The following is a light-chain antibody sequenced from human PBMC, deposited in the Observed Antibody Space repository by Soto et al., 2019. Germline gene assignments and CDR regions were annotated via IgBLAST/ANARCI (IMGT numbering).Light chain of an antibody. Sequence: DIQMTQSPSSLSASVGDRVTITCRASQTPRTFLNWYQQKPGKAPKLLIYATSTLQSGVPSRFSGRGSGKDFNLTLSRLQPEDFATYYCQRSYSTPTFGHGTKVDIK. J-gene: IGKJ1*01. CDR2: ATS. V-gene: IGKV1-39*01. CDR3: QRSYSTPT. CDR1: QTPRTF.